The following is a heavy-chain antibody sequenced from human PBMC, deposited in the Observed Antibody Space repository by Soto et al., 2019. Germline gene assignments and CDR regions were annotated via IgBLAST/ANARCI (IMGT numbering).Heavy chain of an antibody. J-gene: IGHJ5*02. V-gene: IGHV4-59*01. CDR2: IYYSGST. D-gene: IGHD1-7*01. Sequence: SETLSLTCTVSGLSISSYYWSWIRQPPGKGLEWIGYIYYSGSTNYNPSLKSRVTISVDTSKNQFSLKLSSVTAADTAVYYCARAPPGGNYDNWFDPWGQGTLVTVS. CDR3: ARAPPGGNYDNWFDP. CDR1: GLSISSYY.